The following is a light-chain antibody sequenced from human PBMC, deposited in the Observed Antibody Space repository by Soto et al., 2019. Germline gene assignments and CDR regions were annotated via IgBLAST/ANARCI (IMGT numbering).Light chain of an antibody. CDR3: QHYEGSPRT. CDR1: QSVNSNY. V-gene: IGKV3-20*01. Sequence: ETVLTQSPGTVSLSPGERATLSCRTSQSVNSNYLAWYQQKPGQAPRLLIYGVFNMATGIPDRFSGSGSGKDFTLAISGLEPEDPAGYYCQHYEGSPRTCGQGTKREIK. CDR2: GVF. J-gene: IGKJ2*01.